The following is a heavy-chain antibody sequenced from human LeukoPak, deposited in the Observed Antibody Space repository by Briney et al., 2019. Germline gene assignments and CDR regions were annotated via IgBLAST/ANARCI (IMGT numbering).Heavy chain of an antibody. CDR2: INTKTGKP. Sequence: ASVKVSCKASGYTFTSYAMNWVRQAPGQGVEWMGWINTKTGKPTYAQGFTGRVVFSLDTSISTAYLQISSLKAEDTAVYYCARGKRRVGAILLTNCFDPWGQGTLVTVSS. CDR3: ARGKRRVGAILLTNCFDP. CDR1: GYTFTSYA. J-gene: IGHJ5*02. D-gene: IGHD1-26*01. V-gene: IGHV7-4-1*02.